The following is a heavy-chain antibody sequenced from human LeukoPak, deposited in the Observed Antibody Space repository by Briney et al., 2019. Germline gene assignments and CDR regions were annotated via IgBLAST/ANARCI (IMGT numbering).Heavy chain of an antibody. V-gene: IGHV3-30*04. CDR3: VRGYSRLYFDY. CDR2: ISDDGNNK. Sequence: GGSLRLSCAASGLTFSRFAMSWVRQAPGKGLEWVAVISDDGNNKYYEDSVKGRFTISRDDPKNTVYLQMNSLRTEDTAVYYCVRGYSRLYFDYWGQGTLVTVSS. CDR1: GLTFSRFA. J-gene: IGHJ4*02. D-gene: IGHD3-22*01.